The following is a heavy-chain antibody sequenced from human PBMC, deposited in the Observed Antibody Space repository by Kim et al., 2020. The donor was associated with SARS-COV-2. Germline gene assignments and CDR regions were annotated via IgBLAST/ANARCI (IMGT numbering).Heavy chain of an antibody. D-gene: IGHD3-10*01. CDR2: INAGNGNT. CDR1: GYTFTSYA. Sequence: ASVKVSCKASGYTFTSYAMHWVRQAPGQRLEWMGWINAGNGNTKYSQKFQGRVTITRDTSASTAYMELSSLRSEDTAVYYCARGGTMVRGVITNPRTGFDYWGQGSLVTVSS. V-gene: IGHV1-3*01. CDR3: ARGGTMVRGVITNPRTGFDY. J-gene: IGHJ4*02.